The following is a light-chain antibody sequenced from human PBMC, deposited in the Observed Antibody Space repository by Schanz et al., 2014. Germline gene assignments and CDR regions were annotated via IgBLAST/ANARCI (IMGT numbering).Light chain of an antibody. J-gene: IGLJ3*02. Sequence: QSALTQPASVSGSPGQSITISCTGTSSDVGSYNFVSWYQHHPGKAPKLMIYDVTNRPSGVSNRFSGSKSGNTASLTIAGLQAEDGADYYCSSYTSSNTVVFGGGTKRTVL. CDR3: SSYTSSNTVV. V-gene: IGLV2-14*03. CDR2: DVT. CDR1: SSDVGSYNF.